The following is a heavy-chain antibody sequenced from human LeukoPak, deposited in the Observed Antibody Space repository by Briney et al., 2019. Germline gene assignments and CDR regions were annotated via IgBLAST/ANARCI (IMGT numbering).Heavy chain of an antibody. CDR1: GFTFSNYG. CDR3: AELGITMIGGV. CDR2: MRYDGSNT. Sequence: GGSLRLSCAASGFTFSNYGMHWVRQAPGKGLEWLAFMRYDGSNTHYADSVKGRFTISRDNAKNSLYLQMNSLRAEDTAVYYCAELGITMIGGVWGKGTTVTISS. J-gene: IGHJ6*04. D-gene: IGHD3-10*02. V-gene: IGHV3-30*02.